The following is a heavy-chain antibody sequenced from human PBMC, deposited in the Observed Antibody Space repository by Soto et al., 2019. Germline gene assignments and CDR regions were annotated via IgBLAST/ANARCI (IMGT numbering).Heavy chain of an antibody. J-gene: IGHJ6*02. CDR2: IYSSGST. Sequence: PSETLSLTCPVSGGSISSYYWSWIRQPPGKGLEWIGYIYSSGSTNYNPSLKSRVPISVDTSKNQFSLKRSSVTAADTAVYYWARGGGRAYSYGELEYYYYYGMDFWGQGTTVTVSS. CDR1: GGSISSYY. D-gene: IGHD5-18*01. V-gene: IGHV4-59*01. CDR3: ARGGGRAYSYGELEYYYYYGMDF.